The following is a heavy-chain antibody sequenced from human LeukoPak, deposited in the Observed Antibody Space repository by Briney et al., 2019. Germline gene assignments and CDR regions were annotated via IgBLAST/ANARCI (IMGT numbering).Heavy chain of an antibody. D-gene: IGHD2-2*02. J-gene: IGHJ6*03. CDR2: ISSSSSSI. V-gene: IGHV3-21*01. CDR1: GFTFSSYS. Sequence: AGGSLRLSCAASGFTFSSYSMNWVRQAPGKGLEWVSSISSSSSSIYYADLVKGRFTISRDNAKNSLYLQMNGLRAEDTAVYYCARVAYQLLYAYMDVWGKGTTVTVSS. CDR3: ARVAYQLLYAYMDV.